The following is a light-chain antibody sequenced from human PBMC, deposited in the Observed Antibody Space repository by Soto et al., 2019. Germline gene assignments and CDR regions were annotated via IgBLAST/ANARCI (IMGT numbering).Light chain of an antibody. CDR1: SSNIGSNT. V-gene: IGLV1-44*01. CDR3: AAWDDRLDVYV. J-gene: IGLJ1*01. Sequence: QSVLTQPPSASGTPGQIVVISCSGSSSNIGSNTVTWYQQLPGTAPKLLIYSTSQRSSGVPGRFSGSKSGASASLSISGLQSEDAADYYCAAWDDRLDVYVFGTGTKVTVL. CDR2: STS.